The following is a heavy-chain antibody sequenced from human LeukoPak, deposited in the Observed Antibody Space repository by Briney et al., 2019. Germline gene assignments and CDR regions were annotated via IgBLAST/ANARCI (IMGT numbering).Heavy chain of an antibody. Sequence: ASVNVSCKASRYTFTAYDIHWGRQAPGQGREWIGWIDTISGGTNYAQKFQGRVPMTRDTSISTAYMELSRLTSDATAVYYCARGREVAGTVGYWGHGTLVTVSS. D-gene: IGHD6-19*01. CDR2: IDTISGGT. CDR1: RYTFTAYD. CDR3: ARGREVAGTVGY. V-gene: IGHV1-2*02. J-gene: IGHJ4*01.